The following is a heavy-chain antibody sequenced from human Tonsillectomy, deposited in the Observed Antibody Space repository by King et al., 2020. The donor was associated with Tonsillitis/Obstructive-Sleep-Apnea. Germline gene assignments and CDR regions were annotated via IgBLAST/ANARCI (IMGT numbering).Heavy chain of an antibody. V-gene: IGHV1-69*01. Sequence: KLVQSGAEVKKPGSSVKVSCQASGGTFSSYAISWVRQAPGQGLEWMGGIIPIFGTANYAQKFQGRVTITADESTSTAYMELSSLRSEDTAVYYCARKEGYCSSTSCLGFFQHWGQGTLVTVSS. D-gene: IGHD2-2*01. CDR3: ARKEGYCSSTSCLGFFQH. J-gene: IGHJ1*01. CDR1: GGTFSSYA. CDR2: IIPIFGTA.